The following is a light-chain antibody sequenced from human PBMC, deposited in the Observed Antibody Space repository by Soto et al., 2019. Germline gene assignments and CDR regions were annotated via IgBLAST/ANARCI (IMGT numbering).Light chain of an antibody. CDR3: QHYGNVPLT. V-gene: IGKV3-20*01. CDR1: QSVSSSQ. Sequence: DIVLTQSPGTLSLSPGEGATLSCRADQSVSSSQLAWYQQKPGQAPRLLVYGASSRATGIPERFRGSVSETDFTLSISRLEPEDCAVYYCQHYGNVPLTFGQGTRLEIK. CDR2: GAS. J-gene: IGKJ5*01.